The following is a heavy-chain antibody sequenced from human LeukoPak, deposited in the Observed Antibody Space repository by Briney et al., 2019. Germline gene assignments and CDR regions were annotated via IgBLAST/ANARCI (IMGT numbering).Heavy chain of an antibody. CDR2: INPNSGGT. V-gene: IGHV1-2*02. J-gene: IGHJ5*02. Sequence: ASVKVSCKASGYTFTDYYIHWVRQAPGQGLEWMGWINPNSGGTNFAQKFQGRVTMTGDTSISTAYMELSRLRSDDTALYYCARGGCSGGSCYSSWFDPWGQGTLVTVSS. CDR3: ARGGCSGGSCYSSWFDP. D-gene: IGHD2-15*01. CDR1: GYTFTDYY.